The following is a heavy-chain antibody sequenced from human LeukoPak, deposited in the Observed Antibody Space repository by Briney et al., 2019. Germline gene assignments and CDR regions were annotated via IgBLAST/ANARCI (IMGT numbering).Heavy chain of an antibody. CDR3: AREGRQLGSGPYFDY. D-gene: IGHD6-6*01. CDR2: ISSSSSYI. J-gene: IGHJ4*02. CDR1: GFTFSSYS. V-gene: IGHV3-21*01. Sequence: PGGSLTLSCAASGFTFSSYSMNWVRQAPGQGLEWVSSISSSSSYIYYADSVKGRFTIYRENAKNSLYLQMNSLRAEDTAVYYCAREGRQLGSGPYFDYWGQGTLVTVSS.